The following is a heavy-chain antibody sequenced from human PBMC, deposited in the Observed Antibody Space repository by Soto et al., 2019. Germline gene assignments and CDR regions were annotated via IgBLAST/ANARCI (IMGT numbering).Heavy chain of an antibody. CDR2: ISSSSSYI. Sequence: GGSLRLSCAASGFTSGFTFSIYSMSWVRQAPGKGLEWVSSISSSSSYIYYADSVKGRFTISRDNTNNSLYLQMNSLRVADTAVYYCAKESPIGSYAHWGQGTRVTVSS. D-gene: IGHD3-16*01. J-gene: IGHJ4*02. CDR3: AKESPIGSYAH. V-gene: IGHV3-21*01. CDR1: GFTFSIYS.